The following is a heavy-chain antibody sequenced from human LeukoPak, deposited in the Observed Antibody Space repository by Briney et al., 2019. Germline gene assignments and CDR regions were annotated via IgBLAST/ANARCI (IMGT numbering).Heavy chain of an antibody. CDR2: IKQDGSEK. Sequence: GGSLRLSCAASGFTFSSYWMNWVRQAPGKGLGWVANIKQDGSEKYYVDSVKGRFTVSRDNAKNSLYLQMNSLRAEDTAVYYCAKEGAYPIITYDSWGQGTLVTVSS. D-gene: IGHD3-10*01. V-gene: IGHV3-7*01. CDR3: AKEGAYPIITYDS. J-gene: IGHJ5*01. CDR1: GFTFSSYW.